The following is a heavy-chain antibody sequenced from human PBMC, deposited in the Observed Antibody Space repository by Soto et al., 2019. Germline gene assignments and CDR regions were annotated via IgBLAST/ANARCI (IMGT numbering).Heavy chain of an antibody. CDR1: GGTFSSYA. CDR2: IVPIVDTS. Sequence: QVQLVQSGAEVRQPASSVKVSCKTSGGTFSSYAISWVRQAPGQGLEWMGGIVPIVDTSTYAQKFQGRVTITADDSTSTVYMELSILRSADTAVYYCVRVVAIPGYPDNWGQGTLVTVSS. CDR3: VRVVAIPGYPDN. J-gene: IGHJ4*02. D-gene: IGHD5-12*01. V-gene: IGHV1-69*12.